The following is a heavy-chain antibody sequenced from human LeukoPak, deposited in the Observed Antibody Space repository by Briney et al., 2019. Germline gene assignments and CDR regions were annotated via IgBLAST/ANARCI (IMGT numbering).Heavy chain of an antibody. CDR3: ARKSRGYDFPWFDP. CDR2: IYSSGST. D-gene: IGHD5-12*01. CDR1: GGSIRSDGYN. Sequence: PSETLSLTCTVSGGSIRSDGYNWGWIRQHPEKGLEWIGHIYSSGSTYYNPSLKSRVTISVDPSKNQFSLNLTAVTAADTAVYYCARKSRGYDFPWFDPWGQGILGTVSS. J-gene: IGHJ5*02. V-gene: IGHV4-31*03.